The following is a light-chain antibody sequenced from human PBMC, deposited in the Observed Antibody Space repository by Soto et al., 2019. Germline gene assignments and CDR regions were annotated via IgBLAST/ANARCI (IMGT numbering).Light chain of an antibody. CDR2: GAS. Sequence: IVVTKSPGTLSLSPGERATLSCRASQSVSSSYLAWYQQKPGQAPRLLIYGASSRATGIPDRFSGSGSGTDFTLTISRLEPEDFAVYYCQQYHGWPITFGQGTRLEIK. CDR3: QQYHGWPIT. J-gene: IGKJ5*01. CDR1: QSVSSSY. V-gene: IGKV3-20*01.